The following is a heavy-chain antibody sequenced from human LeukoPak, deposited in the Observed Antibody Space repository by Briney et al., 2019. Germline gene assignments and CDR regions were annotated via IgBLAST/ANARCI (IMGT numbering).Heavy chain of an antibody. J-gene: IGHJ5*02. CDR3: ARAGSGRSPDWFDP. V-gene: IGHV3-48*03. CDR2: ISSSGSTI. Sequence: GGSLRLSCAASGFTFSSYEMNWVRQAPGKGLEWVSYISSSGSTIYYADSVKGRFTISRDNAKNSLYLQMNSLRAEDTAVYYCARAGSGRSPDWFDPWGQGALVTVSS. CDR1: GFTFSSYE. D-gene: IGHD1-26*01.